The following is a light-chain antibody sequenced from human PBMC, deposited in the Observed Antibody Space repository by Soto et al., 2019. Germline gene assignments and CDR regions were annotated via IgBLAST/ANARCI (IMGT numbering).Light chain of an antibody. CDR2: GAS. Sequence: EIVLTLSPGTLSLSPGERATLSCRASQSVSSSYLAWYQHKPGQPPRLLIYGASSRATGMPDRFSGSGSGTDFNLTIIRLEPEDFAVYYCQQYGSSPLITFGPGTKVDIK. CDR1: QSVSSSY. V-gene: IGKV3-20*01. CDR3: QQYGSSPLIT. J-gene: IGKJ3*01.